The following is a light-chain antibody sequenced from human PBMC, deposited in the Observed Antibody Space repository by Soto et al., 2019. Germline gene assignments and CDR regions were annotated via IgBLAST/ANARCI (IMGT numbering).Light chain of an antibody. J-gene: IGKJ4*01. CDR1: QSISSW. Sequence: GDRVTITCRASQSISSWLAWYQQKPGKAPKLLIYKASSLEGGVPSRFSGSGSGTDFTLTISSLQPDDFATYYCQQYHSYSLTFGGGTKVDIK. CDR2: KAS. V-gene: IGKV1-5*03. CDR3: QQYHSYSLT.